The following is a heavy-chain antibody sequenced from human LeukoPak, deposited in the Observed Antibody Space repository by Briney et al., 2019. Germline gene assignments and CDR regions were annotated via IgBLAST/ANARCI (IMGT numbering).Heavy chain of an antibody. J-gene: IGHJ4*02. D-gene: IGHD5-24*01. CDR3: AKDGYNGFYFDY. CDR2: ISGSGGST. Sequence: GGSLRLSCAASGFTFSSYGMSWVRQAPGKGLEWVSAISGSGGSTYYADSVKGRFTISRDNSKNTLYLQMNSLRAEDTAVYYCAKDGYNGFYFDYWGQGTLVTVSS. CDR1: GFTFSSYG. V-gene: IGHV3-23*01.